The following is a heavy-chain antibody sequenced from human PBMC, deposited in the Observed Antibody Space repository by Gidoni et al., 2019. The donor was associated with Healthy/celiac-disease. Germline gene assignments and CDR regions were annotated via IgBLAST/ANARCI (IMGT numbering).Heavy chain of an antibody. D-gene: IGHD3-16*01. V-gene: IGHV4-59*08. CDR1: GGSISSYY. J-gene: IGHJ4*02. CDR2: IYYSGST. Sequence: QVQLQESGPGLVKPSETLSLTCTVPGGSISSYYWSWIRQPPGKGLEWIGYIYYSGSTNYNPSLKSRVTISVDTSKNQFSLKLSSVTAADTAVYYCAMGGSSRPDYWGQGTLVTVSS. CDR3: AMGGSSRPDY.